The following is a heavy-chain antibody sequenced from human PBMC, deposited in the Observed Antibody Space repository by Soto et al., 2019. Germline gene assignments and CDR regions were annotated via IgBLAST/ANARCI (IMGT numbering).Heavy chain of an antibody. J-gene: IGHJ4*02. CDR1: GFTFDDYG. CDR2: ISWNSGTT. D-gene: IGHD3-10*01. V-gene: IGHV3-9*03. CDR3: AKSMLWCGEFDL. Sequence: EVQLVESGGALVQPGKSLTLSCEASGFTFDDYGMHWVRQAPGKGLEWVSGISWNSGTTDYADSVKGRFTISRDNARTSLCIQMSSLRPEDMALYYSAKSMLWCGEFDLWGRGTLVNVSS.